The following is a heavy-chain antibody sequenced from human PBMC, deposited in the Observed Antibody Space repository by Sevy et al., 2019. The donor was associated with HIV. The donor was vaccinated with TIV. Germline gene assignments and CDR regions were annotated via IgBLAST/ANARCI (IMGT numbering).Heavy chain of an antibody. Sequence: GGSLRLSCAASGFTVSSNYMSWVRQAPGKGLEWVSVIYSGGSTYYADSVKGRFTISRDNSKNPLYLQMNSLRAEDTAVYYCARETRGIAVAGTLVRYYYYYMDVWGKGTTVTVSS. CDR3: ARETRGIAVAGTLVRYYYYYMDV. D-gene: IGHD6-19*01. CDR2: IYSGGST. J-gene: IGHJ6*03. V-gene: IGHV3-53*01. CDR1: GFTVSSNY.